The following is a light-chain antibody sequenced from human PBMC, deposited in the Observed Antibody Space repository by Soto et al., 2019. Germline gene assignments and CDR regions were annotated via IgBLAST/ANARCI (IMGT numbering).Light chain of an antibody. V-gene: IGKV1-39*01. J-gene: IGKJ5*01. CDR1: QSISSY. Sequence: IQIPHSPCSLSASLGYIFTITFRASQSISSYLNWYHQKPGKAPKLLIHAASSLQSGVPSTFSGSGSGTEFTLTISSLQPEDFATYYCQQLNSYPTTFGQGTRLEIK. CDR2: AAS. CDR3: QQLNSYPTT.